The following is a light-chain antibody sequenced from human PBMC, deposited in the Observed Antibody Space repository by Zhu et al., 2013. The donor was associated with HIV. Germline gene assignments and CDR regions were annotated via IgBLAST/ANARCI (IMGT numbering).Light chain of an antibody. CDR3: QQYNNWPRT. V-gene: IGKV3-15*01. CDR1: QSVSSSY. CDR2: GAS. Sequence: DIVLTQSPGTLSLSPGESATLSCRTSQSVSSSYLAWYQQKPGQAPRLLIYGASSRATGIPARFSGSGSGTEFTLTINSLQSEDFAVYYCQQYNNWPRTFGQGTKVEIK. J-gene: IGKJ1*01.